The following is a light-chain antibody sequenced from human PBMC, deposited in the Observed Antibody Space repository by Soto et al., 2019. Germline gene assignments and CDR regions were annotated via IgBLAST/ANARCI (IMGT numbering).Light chain of an antibody. J-gene: IGLJ2*01. Sequence: QSALTQPPSASGSPGQSVTISCTGTSSDVGDYNYVSWYQQHPGKAPKLMIYEVSKRPSGVPDRFSGSKSGITASLTVSGLQAEDEADYYCSSYAGSNNFVFGGGTKLTVL. V-gene: IGLV2-8*01. CDR1: SSDVGDYNY. CDR2: EVS. CDR3: SSYAGSNNFV.